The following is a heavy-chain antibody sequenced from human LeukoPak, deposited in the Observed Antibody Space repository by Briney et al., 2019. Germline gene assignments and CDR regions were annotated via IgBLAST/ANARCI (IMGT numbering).Heavy chain of an antibody. CDR3: ARDYGDAY. D-gene: IGHD4-17*01. CDR2: IKPDGSDK. Sequence: GGSLRLSCAASGYTFTTYWMTWVRQAPGKGLEWVANIKPDGSDKYYVDSVKGRFTISRDNAKNSLSLQMNSLRAGDTAVYYCARDYGDAYWGQGTLVTVSS. V-gene: IGHV3-7*04. CDR1: GYTFTTYW. J-gene: IGHJ4*02.